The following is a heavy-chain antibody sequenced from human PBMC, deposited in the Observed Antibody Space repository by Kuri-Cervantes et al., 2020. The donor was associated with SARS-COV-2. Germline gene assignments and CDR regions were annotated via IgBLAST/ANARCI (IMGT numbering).Heavy chain of an antibody. J-gene: IGHJ4*02. CDR3: ARLLTFGEDDY. D-gene: IGHD3-10*01. CDR2: INHSGST. Sequence: GSLRLSCAVHGGSFSGYYWSWIRQPPGKGLEWIGEINHSGSTNYNPSLKSRVTISVDTSKNQFSLKLSSVTAADTAVYYCARLLTFGEDDYWGQGTLVTVSS. V-gene: IGHV4-34*01. CDR1: GGSFSGYY.